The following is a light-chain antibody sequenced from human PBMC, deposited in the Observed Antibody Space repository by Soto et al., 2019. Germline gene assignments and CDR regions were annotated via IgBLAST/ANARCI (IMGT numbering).Light chain of an antibody. Sequence: DIQMTQSLSTLSASVGDRVTITCRASQSISSWLAWYQQKPGKAPKLLIYKASSLESGVPSRFSGSGSGTEFTLTISSLQPDDFATYYCQQYNTYWTFGQGPKVDIK. CDR1: QSISSW. J-gene: IGKJ1*01. V-gene: IGKV1-5*03. CDR3: QQYNTYWT. CDR2: KAS.